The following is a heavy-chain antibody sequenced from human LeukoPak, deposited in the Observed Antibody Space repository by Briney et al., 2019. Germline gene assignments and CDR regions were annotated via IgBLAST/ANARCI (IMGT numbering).Heavy chain of an antibody. CDR2: TYYRSKWYN. J-gene: IGHJ5*02. CDR3: ASADRDYNWFDT. CDR1: GDSVSSNSAA. Sequence: SQTLSLTFAISGDSVSSNSAAWNWIRQSPSRGLEWLGRTYYRSKWYNDYAVSVKSRITINPATSKHQFSLHLNSVTPEDTAVYYCASADRDYNWFDTWGQGTLVTVSS. D-gene: IGHD2-21*02. V-gene: IGHV6-1*01.